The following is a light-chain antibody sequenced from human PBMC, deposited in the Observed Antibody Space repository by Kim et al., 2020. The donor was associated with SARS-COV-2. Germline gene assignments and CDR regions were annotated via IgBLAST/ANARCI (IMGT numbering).Light chain of an antibody. J-gene: IGLJ3*02. CDR2: EVS. Sequence: SALTQPPSASGSPGQSVTISCTGTSSAIDDYKYVSWYQQHPGKAPRLMIYEVSKWPSGVPDRFSGSKSGNTASLTVSGLQAEDEADYYCSSYAGSSNWVFGGGTQLTVL. V-gene: IGLV2-8*01. CDR1: SSAIDDYKY. CDR3: SSYAGSSNWV.